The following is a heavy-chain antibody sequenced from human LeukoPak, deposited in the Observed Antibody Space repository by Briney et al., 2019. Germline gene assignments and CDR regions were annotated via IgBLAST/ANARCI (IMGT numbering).Heavy chain of an antibody. CDR2: MNPNSGNT. J-gene: IGHJ4*02. D-gene: IGHD3-10*01. V-gene: IGHV1-8*01. Sequence: ASVKVSCKASGCTFTSYDINWVRQATGQGLEWMGWMNPNSGNTGYAQKFQGRVTMTEDTSTDTAYMELSSLRSEDTAVYYCATRILGYYGSGSYYNYWGQGTLVTVSS. CDR1: GCTFTSYD. CDR3: ATRILGYYGSGSYYNY.